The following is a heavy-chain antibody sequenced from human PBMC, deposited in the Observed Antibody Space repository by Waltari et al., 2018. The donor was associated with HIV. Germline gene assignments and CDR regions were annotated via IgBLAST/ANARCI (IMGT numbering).Heavy chain of an antibody. Sequence: QMQLQQWGAGPLKPSETLSLTCAVQGGSFSGYYWIWIRQPPGKGLEWLGEISPSRSTKYNPSLKSRDTISVDTSKSQFSLRLKSVTSADTAVFYCASRGAPTPVTTDSWGQGTLVIVSS. V-gene: IGHV4-34*01. J-gene: IGHJ5*01. CDR2: ISPSRST. CDR1: GGSFSGYY. CDR3: ASRGAPTPVTTDS. D-gene: IGHD4-17*01.